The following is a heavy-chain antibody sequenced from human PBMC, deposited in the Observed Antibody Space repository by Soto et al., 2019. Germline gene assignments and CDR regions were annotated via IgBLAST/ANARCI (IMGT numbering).Heavy chain of an antibody. Sequence: SETLSLTCAVSGVSVSNRTLYWTWIRQPPGKGLEWIGYLYYSGTADYRPSLKSRATISVDTSKNQFSLKVTSVTVADTAVYYCARVTGIEGAGRKFDPWGQGTLVTVSS. V-gene: IGHV4-61*01. CDR1: GVSVSNRTLY. CDR3: ARVTGIEGAGRKFDP. D-gene: IGHD6-13*01. J-gene: IGHJ5*02. CDR2: LYYSGTA.